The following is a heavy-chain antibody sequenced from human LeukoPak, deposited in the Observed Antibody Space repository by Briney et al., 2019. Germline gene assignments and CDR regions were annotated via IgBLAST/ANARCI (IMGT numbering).Heavy chain of an antibody. V-gene: IGHV3-21*01. Sequence: PGGSLRLSCAASGFTFSTYTINWVRQTPGKGLEWVSSISSSSSYIYYADSVKGRFTISRDNAKNSVYLQMNSLRAEDTAVYYCARDREYCSDGSCYVSFDYWGQGTLVTVSS. CDR2: ISSSSSYI. D-gene: IGHD2-15*01. J-gene: IGHJ4*02. CDR1: GFTFSTYT. CDR3: ARDREYCSDGSCYVSFDY.